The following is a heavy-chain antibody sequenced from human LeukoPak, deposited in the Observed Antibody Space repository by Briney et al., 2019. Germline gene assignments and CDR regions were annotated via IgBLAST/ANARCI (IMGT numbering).Heavy chain of an antibody. CDR1: GGSISSHY. V-gene: IGHV4-59*11. Sequence: SETLSLTCTVSGGSISSHYWSWIRQPPGKGLEWLGYIYYSGSTNYNPSLKSRVTISVDTSKNQFSLKLSSVTAADTAVYYCAREGGFGELFRFDYWGQGTLVTVSS. CDR3: AREGGFGELFRFDY. J-gene: IGHJ4*02. D-gene: IGHD3-10*01. CDR2: IYYSGST.